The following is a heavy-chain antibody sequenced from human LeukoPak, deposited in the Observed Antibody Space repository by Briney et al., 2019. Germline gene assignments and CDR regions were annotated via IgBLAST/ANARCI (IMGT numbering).Heavy chain of an antibody. Sequence: GGSLRLSCAASGFTFSSYEMNWVRQAPGKGLEWVSYISSSGSTIYYADSVKGRFTISRDNAKNSLYLQMNSLRAEDTAVYYCARGYYDFWSGYYKDMYYFDYWGQGTLVTVSS. V-gene: IGHV3-48*03. CDR2: ISSSGSTI. CDR3: ARGYYDFWSGYYKDMYYFDY. CDR1: GFTFSSYE. D-gene: IGHD3-3*01. J-gene: IGHJ4*02.